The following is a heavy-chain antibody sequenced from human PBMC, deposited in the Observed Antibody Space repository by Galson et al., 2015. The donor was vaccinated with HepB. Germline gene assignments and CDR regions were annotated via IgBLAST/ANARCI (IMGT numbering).Heavy chain of an antibody. CDR1: GYSFTDYY. D-gene: IGHD3-9*01. CDR3: ATRILTGYVNDY. CDR2: INPNSGGT. Sequence: SVKVSCKASGYSFTDYYMHWVRQAPGQGLECMGWINPNSGGTKYAQKFEGRVTMTRDSSISTAYMELSRLRSDDTAVYYCATRILTGYVNDYWGQGTLVTVSS. J-gene: IGHJ4*02. V-gene: IGHV1-2*02.